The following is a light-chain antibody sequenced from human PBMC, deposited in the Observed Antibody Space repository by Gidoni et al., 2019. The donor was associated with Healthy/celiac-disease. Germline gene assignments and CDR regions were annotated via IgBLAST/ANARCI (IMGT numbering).Light chain of an antibody. CDR1: QSVSSY. Sequence: PATPSLSPGESATLSCRASQSVSSYLAWYQQKPGQAPRLLIYDASNRATGIPARFSGSGSGTDFTLTISSLEPGDFAVYYCHQRSNWPHTFGQGTKLEI. V-gene: IGKV3-11*01. CDR3: HQRSNWPHT. J-gene: IGKJ2*01. CDR2: DAS.